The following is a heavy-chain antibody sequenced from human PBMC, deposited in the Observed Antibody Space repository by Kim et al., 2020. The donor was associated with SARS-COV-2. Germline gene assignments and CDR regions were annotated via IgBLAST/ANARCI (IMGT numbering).Heavy chain of an antibody. V-gene: IGHV1-46*01. Sequence: ASVKVSCKASGYTFTRYYMHWVRQAPGQGLEWMGIINPSGGSTSYAQKFQGRVNMTRDTSTSTVYMELSSLRSEDTAVYYCARGSRIWYYYYYMDVWGKGTTVTVSS. CDR3: ARGSRIWYYYYYMDV. CDR2: INPSGGST. J-gene: IGHJ6*03. D-gene: IGHD2-15*01. CDR1: GYTFTRYY.